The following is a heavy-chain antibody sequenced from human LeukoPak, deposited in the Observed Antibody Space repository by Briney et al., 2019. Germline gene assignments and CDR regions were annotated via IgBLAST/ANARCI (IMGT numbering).Heavy chain of an antibody. J-gene: IGHJ4*02. D-gene: IGHD3-22*01. V-gene: IGHV3-21*01. CDR3: ARVEDSSGYYGPYFDY. CDR1: GFTFSSNS. CDR2: ISSSSNYI. Sequence: GGSLRLSCAASGFTFSSNSMNWVRQAPGKGLEWVSSISSSSNYIYYADSVKGRFTISRNNAKNSLYLQMNSLRAEDTAVYYCARVEDSSGYYGPYFDYWGQGTLVTVSP.